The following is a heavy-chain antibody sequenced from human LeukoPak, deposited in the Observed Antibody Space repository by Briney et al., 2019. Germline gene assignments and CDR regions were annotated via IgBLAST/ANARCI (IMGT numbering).Heavy chain of an antibody. V-gene: IGHV1-69*13. D-gene: IGHD1-1*01. CDR2: IIPIFGTA. CDR1: GGTFSSYA. J-gene: IGHJ4*02. Sequence: ASVKVSCKASGGTFSSYAISWVRRAPGQGLEWMGGIIPIFGTANYAQKFQGRVTITADESTSTAYMELSSLRSEDTAVYYCASTTGTMYYFDYWGQGTLVTVSS. CDR3: ASTTGTMYYFDY.